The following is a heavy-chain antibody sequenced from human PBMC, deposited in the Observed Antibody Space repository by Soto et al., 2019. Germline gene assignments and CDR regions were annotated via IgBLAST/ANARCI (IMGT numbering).Heavy chain of an antibody. Sequence: EVQLVESGGALVRPGGSLRVSCAASGFSVSNNYMSWVRQAPGKGLEWVAFIYSGGDTFYADSVKGRFSISRDKSRNTLYLQMNSLRVEDTAVYYCAVRWKWGQGTLVTVSS. CDR3: AVRWK. CDR1: GFSVSNNY. J-gene: IGHJ4*02. CDR2: IYSGGDT. D-gene: IGHD1-1*01. V-gene: IGHV3-66*01.